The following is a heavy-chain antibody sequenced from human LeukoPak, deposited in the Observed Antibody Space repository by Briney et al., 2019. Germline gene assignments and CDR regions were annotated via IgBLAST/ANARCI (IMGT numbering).Heavy chain of an antibody. CDR1: GFTFSSYA. CDR2: IKQDGSEK. CDR3: ARDLRGDFDY. J-gene: IGHJ4*02. V-gene: IGHV3-7*01. D-gene: IGHD3-16*01. Sequence: GGSLRLSCAASGFTFSSYAMHWVRQAPGKGLEWVANIKQDGSEKYYVDSVKGRFTISRDNAKNSLYLQMNSLRAEDTAVYYCARDLRGDFDYWGQGTLVTVSS.